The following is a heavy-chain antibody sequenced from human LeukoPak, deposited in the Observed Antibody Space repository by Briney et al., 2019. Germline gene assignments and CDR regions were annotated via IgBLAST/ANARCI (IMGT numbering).Heavy chain of an antibody. Sequence: PSETLSLTCAVYGGSFSGYYWSWIRQPPGKGLEWIGEINHSGSTNYNPSLKSRVTISVDTSKNQFSLELSSVTAADTAVYYCARGRDYYDSSGYYPPYYFDYWGQGTLVTVSS. V-gene: IGHV4-34*01. CDR3: ARGRDYYDSSGYYPPYYFDY. CDR2: INHSGST. CDR1: GGSFSGYY. D-gene: IGHD3-22*01. J-gene: IGHJ4*02.